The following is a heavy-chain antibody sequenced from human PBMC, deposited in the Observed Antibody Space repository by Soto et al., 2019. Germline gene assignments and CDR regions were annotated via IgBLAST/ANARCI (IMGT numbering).Heavy chain of an antibody. V-gene: IGHV3-15*01. CDR2: IKSKTDGGTT. J-gene: IGHJ4*02. D-gene: IGHD3-22*01. Sequence: GGSLRLSCAASGFTFSNAWMSWVRQAPGKGLEWVGRIKSKTDGGTTDYAAPVKGRFTISRDDSKNTLYLQMNSLKTDDTAVYYCTTLMIDSPFDYWGQGTLVTVSS. CDR3: TTLMIDSPFDY. CDR1: GFTFSNAW.